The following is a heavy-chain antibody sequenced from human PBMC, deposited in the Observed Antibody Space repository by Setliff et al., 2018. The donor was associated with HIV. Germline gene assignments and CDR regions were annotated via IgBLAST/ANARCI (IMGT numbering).Heavy chain of an antibody. CDR3: ARQVGSQYSYWAYYFDS. J-gene: IGHJ4*02. CDR1: GYSISSGYF. V-gene: IGHV4-38-2*01. CDR2: LYHSGTN. D-gene: IGHD5-18*01. Sequence: PSETLSLTCAVSGYSISSGYFWGWVRQPPGKGLEWIGSLYHSGTNFYNPSLKSRVTISLDTSTNRFSLKLSSVTAADTAMYYCARQVGSQYSYWAYYFDSWGQGALVTVSS.